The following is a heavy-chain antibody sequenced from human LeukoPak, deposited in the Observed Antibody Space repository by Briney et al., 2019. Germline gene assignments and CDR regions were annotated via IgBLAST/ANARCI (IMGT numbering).Heavy chain of an antibody. CDR1: GFIFSGYG. D-gene: IGHD5-18*01. J-gene: IGHJ4*02. CDR2: ISSSSSYI. CDR3: ARAGYSYGYDFSY. Sequence: GGSLRLSCAASGFIFSGYGMNWVRQAPGKGLEWVSSISSSSSYIYYGDSVKGRFTISRDNARNSLYLQMNSLRAEDTAVYYCARAGYSYGYDFSYWGQGTLVTVSS. V-gene: IGHV3-21*01.